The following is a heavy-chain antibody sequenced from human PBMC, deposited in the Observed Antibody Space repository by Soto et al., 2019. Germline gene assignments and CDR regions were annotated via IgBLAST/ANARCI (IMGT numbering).Heavy chain of an antibody. J-gene: IGHJ3*02. Sequence: EVQLVESGGGLVQPGRSLRLSCAASGFTFDDHAMHWVRQAPGKGLEWVSGINWNSGSLGYADSVKGRFTISRDNAKSSLFLQMNSLRAEDTALYYCARDRDGYDTLSAFDIWGQGTMVTVSS. CDR1: GFTFDDHA. CDR2: INWNSGSL. D-gene: IGHD5-12*01. CDR3: ARDRDGYDTLSAFDI. V-gene: IGHV3-9*01.